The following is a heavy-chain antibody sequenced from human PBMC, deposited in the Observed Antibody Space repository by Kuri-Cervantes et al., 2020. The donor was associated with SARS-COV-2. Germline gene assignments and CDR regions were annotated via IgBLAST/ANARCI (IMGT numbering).Heavy chain of an antibody. CDR2: ISCDGSNK. J-gene: IGHJ5*02. CDR1: GFTFSSYA. D-gene: IGHD3-16*01. Sequence: GESLKISCAASGFTFSSYAMHWVRQAPGKGLLWVAIISCDGSNKYYADSVKGRFTISRDNSKNMLYLQMNSLRAEDTAVYYCARDGGGWFDPWGQGTLVTVSS. CDR3: ARDGGGWFDP. V-gene: IGHV3-30*04.